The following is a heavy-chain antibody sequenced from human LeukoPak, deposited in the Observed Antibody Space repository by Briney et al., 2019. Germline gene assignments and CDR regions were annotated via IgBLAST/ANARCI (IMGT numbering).Heavy chain of an antibody. D-gene: IGHD3-16*02. CDR2: INHSGST. CDR1: GFTFSSYA. Sequence: GSLRLSCAASGFTFSSYAMSWVRQAPGKGLEWIGEINHSGSTNYNPSLKSRVTISVDTSKNQFSLKLSSVTAADTAVYYCARGAYDYVWGSYRYYYFDYWGQGTLVTVSS. V-gene: IGHV4-34*01. J-gene: IGHJ4*02. CDR3: ARGAYDYVWGSYRYYYFDY.